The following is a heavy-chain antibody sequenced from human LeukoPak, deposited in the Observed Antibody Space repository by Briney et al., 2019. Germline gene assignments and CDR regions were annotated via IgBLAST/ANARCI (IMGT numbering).Heavy chain of an antibody. Sequence: NTSETLSLTCTVSGGSISSSSYYWGWIRQPPGKGLEWIGSIYYSGSTYYNPSLKSRVTISVDTSKNQFSLKLSSVTAVDTAVYYCARQRSGPNYYYYMDVWGKGTTVTISS. J-gene: IGHJ6*03. V-gene: IGHV4-39*01. D-gene: IGHD3-3*01. CDR3: ARQRSGPNYYYYMDV. CDR1: GGSISSSSYY. CDR2: IYYSGST.